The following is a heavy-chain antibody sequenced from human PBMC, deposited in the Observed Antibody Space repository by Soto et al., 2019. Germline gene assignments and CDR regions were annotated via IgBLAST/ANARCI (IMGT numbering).Heavy chain of an antibody. D-gene: IGHD5-18*01. CDR1: GGTFSSYA. V-gene: IGHV1-69*01. CDR2: IIPIFGTA. CDR3: AREVQLWLGRVAYYFDY. J-gene: IGHJ4*02. Sequence: QVQLVQSGAEVKKPESSVKVSCKASGGTFSSYAISWVRQAPGQGLEWMGGIIPIFGTANYAQKFQGRVTITADESTSTAYMELSSLRSEDTAVYYCAREVQLWLGRVAYYFDYWGQGTLVTVSS.